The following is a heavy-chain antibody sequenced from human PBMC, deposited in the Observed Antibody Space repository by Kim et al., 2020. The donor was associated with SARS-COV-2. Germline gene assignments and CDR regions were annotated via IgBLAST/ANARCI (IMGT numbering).Heavy chain of an antibody. J-gene: IGHJ4*02. CDR2: IYYSGST. CDR3: ARGQYYYDSSVYFDY. CDR1: GGSISSYY. D-gene: IGHD3-22*01. V-gene: IGHV4-59*01. Sequence: SETLSLICTVSGGSISSYYWSWIRQPPGKGLEWIGYIYYSGSTNYNPSLKSRVTISVDTSKNQFSLKLSSVTAADTAVYYCARGQYYYDSSVYFDYWGQGTLVTVSS.